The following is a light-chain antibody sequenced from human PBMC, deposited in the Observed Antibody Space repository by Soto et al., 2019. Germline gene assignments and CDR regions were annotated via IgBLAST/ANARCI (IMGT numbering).Light chain of an antibody. J-gene: IGKJ2*01. CDR2: KAS. CDR3: QQYKSYSPYT. CDR1: QTISTW. Sequence: DIQMTQSPSTLSASVGDRVTITCRASQTISTWLAWYQQKPGKAPKVLIYKASTLESGVPPRFSGSGSGTEFTLTISSLQPDDFATYYCQQYKSYSPYTFGQGTKLEIK. V-gene: IGKV1-5*03.